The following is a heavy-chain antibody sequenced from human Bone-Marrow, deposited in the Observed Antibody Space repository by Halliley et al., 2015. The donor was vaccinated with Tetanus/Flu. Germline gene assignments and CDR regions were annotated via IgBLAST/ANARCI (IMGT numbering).Heavy chain of an antibody. CDR3: ARGLATKQFLEWLGLDI. J-gene: IGHJ6*02. CDR2: INHNGANP. D-gene: IGHD3-3*01. Sequence: INHNGANPFYAGSVKGRFANSRDNSENMVFLQMGSLKTEDTGVYYCARGLATKQFLEWLGLDIWGQGTTVNVSS. V-gene: IGHV3-64*02.